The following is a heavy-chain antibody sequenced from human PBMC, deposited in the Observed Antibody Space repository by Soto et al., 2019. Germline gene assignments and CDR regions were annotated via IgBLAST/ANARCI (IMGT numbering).Heavy chain of an antibody. Sequence: GGSLRLSCAASGFTFSSYWMHWVRQAPGKGLVWVSRINSDGSSTSYADSVKGRFTISRDNAKNTLYLQMNSLRAADTAVYYCARDLRYIDGSGSYGYYYYGMDVWGQGTTVTVSS. D-gene: IGHD3-10*01. J-gene: IGHJ6*02. V-gene: IGHV3-74*01. CDR2: INSDGSST. CDR1: GFTFSSYW. CDR3: ARDLRYIDGSGSYGYYYYGMDV.